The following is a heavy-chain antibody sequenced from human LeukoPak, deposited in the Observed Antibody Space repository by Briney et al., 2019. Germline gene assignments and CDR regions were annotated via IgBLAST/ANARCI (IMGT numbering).Heavy chain of an antibody. Sequence: PSETLSLTCTVSGGSISSSSYYWGWIRQPPGKGLDWIGSIYYSGSTYYNASLKSRVTISVDTSKNQFSLKLSSVTAADTAVYYCARVWGDYGDYVRRGENYFDYWGQGTLVTVSS. J-gene: IGHJ4*02. D-gene: IGHD4-17*01. V-gene: IGHV4-39*07. CDR2: IYYSGST. CDR1: GGSISSSSYY. CDR3: ARVWGDYGDYVRRGENYFDY.